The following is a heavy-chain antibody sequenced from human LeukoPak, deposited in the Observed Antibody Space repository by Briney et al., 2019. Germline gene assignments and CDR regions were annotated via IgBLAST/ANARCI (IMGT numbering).Heavy chain of an antibody. CDR2: INPNSGGT. CDR1: GYTFTSYD. CDR3: TRGNSRDY. J-gene: IGHJ4*02. Sequence: GASVKVSCKASGYTFTSYDINWVRQATGQGLEWMGWINPNSGGTNYAQKFQGRVTMTRDTSISTAYMELSRLRSDDTAVYYCTRGNSRDYWGQGTLVTASS. V-gene: IGHV1-2*02. D-gene: IGHD6-13*01.